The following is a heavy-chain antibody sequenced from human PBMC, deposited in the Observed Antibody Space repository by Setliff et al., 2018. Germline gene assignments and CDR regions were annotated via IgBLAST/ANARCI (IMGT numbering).Heavy chain of an antibody. D-gene: IGHD2-2*01. CDR2: INHSGST. V-gene: IGHV4-39*07. Sequence: SETLSLTCTVSGGSISSSSYYWGWIRQPPGKGREWIGEINHSGSTNYNPSLKSRVTISVDTSKNQFSLKLSSVTAADTAVYYCARGVYCSSTSCSPGLNWFDPWGQGTLVTVSS. CDR1: GGSISSSSYY. J-gene: IGHJ5*02. CDR3: ARGVYCSSTSCSPGLNWFDP.